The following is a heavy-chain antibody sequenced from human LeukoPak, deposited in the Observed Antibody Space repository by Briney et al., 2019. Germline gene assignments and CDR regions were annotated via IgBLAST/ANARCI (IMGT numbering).Heavy chain of an antibody. D-gene: IGHD5-18*01. J-gene: IGHJ5*02. CDR3: ARDKREIQVWFHPGWFGP. Sequence: ASVKVSCKASGGTFSSYAISWVRQAPGQGLEWMGGIIPIFGTANYAQKFQGRVTITTDESTSTAYMELSSLRSEDTAVYYCARDKREIQVWFHPGWFGPWGQGTLVTVSS. CDR1: GGTFSSYA. CDR2: IIPIFGTA. V-gene: IGHV1-69*05.